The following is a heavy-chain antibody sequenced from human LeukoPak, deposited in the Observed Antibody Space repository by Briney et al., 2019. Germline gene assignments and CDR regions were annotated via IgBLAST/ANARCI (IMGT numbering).Heavy chain of an antibody. J-gene: IGHJ4*02. CDR1: GFTFSIYS. CDR3: ARTDRQYSGGTEDY. CDR2: ISTSSSTI. D-gene: IGHD5-12*01. Sequence: GGSLRLSCAASGFTFSIYSMNWVRQAPGKGLEWVPYISTSSSTIYYADSVKGRFTISRDNAKNSLYLQMNSLRAEDTAVYYCARTDRQYSGGTEDYWGQGTLVTVSS. V-gene: IGHV3-48*04.